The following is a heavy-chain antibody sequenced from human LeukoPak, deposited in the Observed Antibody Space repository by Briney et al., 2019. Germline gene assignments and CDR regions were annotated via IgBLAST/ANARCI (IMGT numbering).Heavy chain of an antibody. Sequence: SGPTLVNPKQTLTLTCTFSGFSLSTSGMRVSWIRQPPGKALEWLARIDWDDDKFYSTSLKTRLTISKDTSKNQVVLTMTNMDPVDTATYYCARDPDYGDFPFGAFDIWGQGTMVTVSS. CDR3: ARDPDYGDFPFGAFDI. V-gene: IGHV2-70*04. J-gene: IGHJ3*02. CDR2: IDWDDDK. CDR1: GFSLSTSGMR. D-gene: IGHD4-17*01.